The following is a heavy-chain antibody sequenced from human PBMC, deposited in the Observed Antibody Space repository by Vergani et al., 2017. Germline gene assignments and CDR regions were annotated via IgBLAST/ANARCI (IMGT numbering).Heavy chain of an antibody. Sequence: QVQLVESGGGVVQPGRSLRLSCAASGFTFSSYAMHWVRPAPGKGLEWVAVISYDGSNKYYAESVKGRFTISRDNSKNTLYLQMNRLRAEDTAVYYCARIDYYDSSGLLCFGAFDIWGQGTMVTVSS. CDR1: GFTFSSYA. V-gene: IGHV3-30*01. J-gene: IGHJ3*02. CDR2: ISYDGSNK. CDR3: ARIDYYDSSGLLCFGAFDI. D-gene: IGHD3-22*01.